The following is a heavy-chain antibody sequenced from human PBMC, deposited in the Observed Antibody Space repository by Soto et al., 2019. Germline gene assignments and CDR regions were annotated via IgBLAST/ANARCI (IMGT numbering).Heavy chain of an antibody. V-gene: IGHV3-74*01. CDR1: GFTFSSYW. D-gene: IGHD6-13*01. Sequence: GGSLRLSCAASGFTFSSYWMHWVRQVPGKRLVWLSRINSDGSSTTYADSVKGRFTISRDTSKNQVVLTMTNMDPVDTATYYCAHRRGYSSSPWYFDYWGQGTLVTVSS. CDR3: AHRRGYSSSPWYFDY. CDR2: INSDGSST. J-gene: IGHJ4*02.